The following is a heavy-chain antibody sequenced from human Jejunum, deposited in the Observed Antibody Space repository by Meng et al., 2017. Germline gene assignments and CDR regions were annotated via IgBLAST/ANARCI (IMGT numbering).Heavy chain of an antibody. CDR3: ARGLVVTPDIYYSYYGMDV. J-gene: IGHJ6*02. CDR1: GFTFRNYG. Sequence: GESLKISCAASGFTFRNYGMNWVRQTPGKGLEWLSFISSDRGYTYYADSVKGRFTISRDNAGNSLFLQMNSLRAEDTAVYYCARGLVVTPDIYYSYYGMDVWGQGTTVTVSS. V-gene: IGHV3-21*01. CDR2: ISSDRGYT. D-gene: IGHD2-21*02.